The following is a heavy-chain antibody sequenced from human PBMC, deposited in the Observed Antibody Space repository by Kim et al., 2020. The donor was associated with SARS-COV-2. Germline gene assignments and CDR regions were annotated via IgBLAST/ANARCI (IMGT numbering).Heavy chain of an antibody. V-gene: IGHV3-23*01. CDR2: IRGSGSNT. Sequence: GGSLRLSCAASGFIFSNYGMSWVRQAPGKGLEWVSAIRGSGSNTFYADSVKGRFTISRDNSKNTLYLQMNSLIAEDTAIYYCAKVHNDACWGQGTLVTVSS. CDR3: AKVHNDAC. D-gene: IGHD1-1*01. J-gene: IGHJ4*02. CDR1: GFIFSNYG.